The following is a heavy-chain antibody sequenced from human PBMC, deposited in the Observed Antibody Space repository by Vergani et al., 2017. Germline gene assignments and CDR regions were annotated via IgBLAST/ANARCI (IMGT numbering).Heavy chain of an antibody. CDR1: GFTFSGSA. D-gene: IGHD5-12*01. CDR3: TKGSRGYTGYFFDY. V-gene: IGHV3-23*04. CDR2: VSGSSATP. Sequence: EVQLVESGGGLVQPGGSLKLSCAASGFTFSGSAMHWVRQASGKGLEWVSSVSGSSATPYYADSVKGRFIISRDNSKNTLHLQMNSLRADDTAVYYCTKGSRGYTGYFFDYWGQGTLATVSS. J-gene: IGHJ4*02.